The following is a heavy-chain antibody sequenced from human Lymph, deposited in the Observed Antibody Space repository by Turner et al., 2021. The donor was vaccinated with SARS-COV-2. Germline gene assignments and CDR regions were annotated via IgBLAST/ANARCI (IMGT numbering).Heavy chain of an antibody. CDR3: ATDRSSGWPHYYYYTMDV. Sequence: QVQLVQSGAEVKKPGASVKVSCKVSGYTLTELSMHWVRQAPGKGLECMGGCDPEDGKTIYAQKFQGRVTMTEDISTDTAYMELSSLRSDDTAVYYCATDRSSGWPHYYYYTMDVWGQGTTVTVSS. D-gene: IGHD6-19*01. CDR1: GYTLTELS. J-gene: IGHJ6*02. V-gene: IGHV1-24*01. CDR2: CDPEDGKT.